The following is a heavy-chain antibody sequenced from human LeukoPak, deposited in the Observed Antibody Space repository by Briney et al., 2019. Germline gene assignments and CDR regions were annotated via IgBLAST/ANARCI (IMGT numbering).Heavy chain of an antibody. Sequence: SETLSLTCTVSGGSISSYYWSWIRQPPGKGLEWIGYIYYSGSTNYNPSLKSRVTISVDTSKNQFSLKLSSVTAADTAVYYCARAHKLNAFDIWGQGTMVSVSS. CDR3: ARAHKLNAFDI. V-gene: IGHV4-59*01. J-gene: IGHJ3*02. CDR1: GGSISSYY. D-gene: IGHD1-1*01. CDR2: IYYSGST.